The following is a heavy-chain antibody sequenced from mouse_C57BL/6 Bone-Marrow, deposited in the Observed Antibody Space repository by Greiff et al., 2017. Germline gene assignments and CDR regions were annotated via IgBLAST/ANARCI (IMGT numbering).Heavy chain of an antibody. D-gene: IGHD1-1*01. CDR1: GFTFSSYG. V-gene: IGHV5-6*01. J-gene: IGHJ3*01. CDR3: ASNYYGSSYGFAY. CDR2: ISSGGSYT. Sequence: EVKLVESGGDLVKPGGSLKLSCAASGFTFSSYGMSWVRQTPDKRLEWVATISSGGSYTYYPDSVKGRFTISGDNAKNTLYLQMSSLKSEDTAMYYCASNYYGSSYGFAYWGQGTLVTVSA.